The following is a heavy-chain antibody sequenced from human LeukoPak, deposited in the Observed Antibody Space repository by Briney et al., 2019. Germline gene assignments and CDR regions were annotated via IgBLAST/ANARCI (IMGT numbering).Heavy chain of an antibody. Sequence: GGSLRLSCAVSGFTFSSYAMSWVRQAPWRGLEWVSTISASGGSTYYADSVKGRFTISRDNSKNTLYLQMNSLRAEDTAVYYCAKDYSNNVFDYWGQGTLVTVSS. CDR1: GFTFSSYA. CDR3: AKDYSNNVFDY. V-gene: IGHV3-23*01. CDR2: ISASGGST. J-gene: IGHJ4*02. D-gene: IGHD4-11*01.